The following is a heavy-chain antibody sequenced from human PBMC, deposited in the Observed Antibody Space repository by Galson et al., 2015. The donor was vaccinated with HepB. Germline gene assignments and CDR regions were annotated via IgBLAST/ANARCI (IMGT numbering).Heavy chain of an antibody. V-gene: IGHV4-59*01. J-gene: IGHJ3*02. D-gene: IGHD3-22*01. CDR3: ARVRPQLPLYDSSGYYPLGAFDI. CDR1: GSSISNYY. Sequence: ETLSLTCTVSGSSISNYYWSWIRQPPGKGLEWIGYIYYSGSTNYNPSLKSRVTISVDTSKNQFSLKLSSVTAADTAVYYCARVRPQLPLYDSSGYYPLGAFDIWAQGTRVTVSS. CDR2: IYYSGST.